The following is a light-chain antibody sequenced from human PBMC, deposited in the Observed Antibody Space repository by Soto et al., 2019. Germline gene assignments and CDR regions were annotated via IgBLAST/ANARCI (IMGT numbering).Light chain of an antibody. J-gene: IGLJ1*01. CDR3: FSFTTDWTHV. V-gene: IGLV2-14*01. Sequence: QSALTQPASVSGSPGQSITISCTGTSSDAGAYNYVSWFQQHPGKAPTLIISEVSNRPSGVSNRFSGSKSGNAASLTISGLQAEDEADYFCFSFTTDWTHVFGTGTKLTVL. CDR1: SSDAGAYNY. CDR2: EVS.